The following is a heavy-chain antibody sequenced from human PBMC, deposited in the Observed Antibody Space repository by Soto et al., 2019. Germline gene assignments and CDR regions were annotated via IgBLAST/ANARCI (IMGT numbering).Heavy chain of an antibody. CDR1: GASISSYY. CDR2: MHHTQGT. V-gene: IGHV4-59*01. Sequence: SETLSLTCSVSGASISSYYWTWIRQPPGGGLEWIGYMHHTQGTNDNPSLRGRVHMSIDTSMNQFSLRPTSVTAADTAVYYCARVPFVGYFDWLDPRGHGTLVTVSS. D-gene: IGHD3-9*01. J-gene: IGHJ5*02. CDR3: ARVPFVGYFDWLDP.